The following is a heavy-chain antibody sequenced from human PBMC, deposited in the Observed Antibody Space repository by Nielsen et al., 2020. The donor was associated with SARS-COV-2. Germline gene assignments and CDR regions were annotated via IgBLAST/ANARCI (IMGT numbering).Heavy chain of an antibody. CDR1: GFTFSSYD. CDR2: IGTAGDT. Sequence: GESLKISCAASGFTFSSYDMHWVRQATGEGLEWVSAIGTAGDTYYPGSVKGRFTISRENAKNSLYLQMNGLRAGDTAVYYCARGDSSSWYYYYMDVWGKGTTVTVSS. CDR3: ARGDSSSWYYYYMDV. J-gene: IGHJ6*03. D-gene: IGHD6-13*01. V-gene: IGHV3-13*04.